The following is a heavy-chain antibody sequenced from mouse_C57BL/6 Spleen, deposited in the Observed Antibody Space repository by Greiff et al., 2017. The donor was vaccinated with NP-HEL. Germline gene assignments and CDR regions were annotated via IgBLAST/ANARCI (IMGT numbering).Heavy chain of an antibody. CDR3: TRETNYGSSSSYWYFDV. CDR1: GYTFTSYW. Sequence: EVQLVESGTVLARPGASVKMSCKTSGYTFTSYWMHWVKQRPGQGLEWIGAIYPGNSDTSYNQKFKGKAKLTAVTSASTAYMELSSLTNEDSAVYYCTRETNYGSSSSYWYFDVWGTGTTVTVSS. D-gene: IGHD1-1*01. CDR2: IYPGNSDT. J-gene: IGHJ1*03. V-gene: IGHV1-5*01.